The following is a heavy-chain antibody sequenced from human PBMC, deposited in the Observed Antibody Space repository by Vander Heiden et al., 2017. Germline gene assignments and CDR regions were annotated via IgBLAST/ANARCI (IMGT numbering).Heavy chain of an antibody. Sequence: QVQLVESGGGVVQPGRSLRLSCAPSGFTFSSYGMHWVRQAPGKGLEWVAVISYDGSNKYYADSVKGRFTISRDNSKNTLYLQMNSLRAEDTAVYYCAKDVDIVAAYYFDYWGQGTLVTVSS. CDR1: GFTFSSYG. CDR3: AKDVDIVAAYYFDY. V-gene: IGHV3-30*18. CDR2: ISYDGSNK. J-gene: IGHJ4*02. D-gene: IGHD5-12*01.